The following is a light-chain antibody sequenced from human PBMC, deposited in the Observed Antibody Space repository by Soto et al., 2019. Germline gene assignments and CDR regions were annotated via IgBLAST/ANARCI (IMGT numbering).Light chain of an antibody. J-gene: IGKJ2*01. Sequence: ALQLTQSPSSLSASVGDRVTITCRASQGISSALAWYQQKPGKAPKLLIYDASSLESGVPSRFSGSGSGTDFTLTISSLQPEDFATYYCQQFNNYPPLYTFGQGTKLEIK. CDR2: DAS. CDR3: QQFNNYPPLYT. CDR1: QGISSA. V-gene: IGKV1D-13*01.